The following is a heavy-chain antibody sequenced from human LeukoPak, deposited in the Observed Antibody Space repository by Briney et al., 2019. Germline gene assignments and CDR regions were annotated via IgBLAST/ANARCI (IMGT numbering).Heavy chain of an antibody. CDR2: VHYSGIT. CDR1: GDSISSHY. D-gene: IGHD5-12*01. V-gene: IGHV4-59*11. Sequence: PSETLSLTCTVSGDSISSHYWNWIRQPPGKGLEWIGCVHYSGITYYNPSLKSRVAISVETSKKQFSLILNSVTAADTAVYYCARDTYDYYFNPWGQGTLVTVSS. CDR3: ARDTYDYYFNP. J-gene: IGHJ5*02.